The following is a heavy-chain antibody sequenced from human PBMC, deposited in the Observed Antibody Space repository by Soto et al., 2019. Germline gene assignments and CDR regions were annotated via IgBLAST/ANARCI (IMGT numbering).Heavy chain of an antibody. CDR1: GGSVSSSSYY. CDR3: ALTMVRGVVPREFDF. V-gene: IGHV4-61*01. CDR2: IYHSGTT. J-gene: IGHJ4*02. D-gene: IGHD3-10*01. Sequence: SETLSLTCTVSGGSVSSSSYYWSWIRQPPGKGLEWIGYIYHSGTTKYNPSLKSRVTISIDTSKNQFSLKLNSVAAADTAVYYCALTMVRGVVPREFDFWGPGTLVTVPQ.